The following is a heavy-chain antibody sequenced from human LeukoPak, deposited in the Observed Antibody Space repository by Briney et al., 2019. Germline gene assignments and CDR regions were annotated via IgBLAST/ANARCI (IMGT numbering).Heavy chain of an antibody. CDR1: GFTFNDYW. D-gene: IGHD6-13*01. V-gene: IGHV3-7*01. Sequence: GGSLRLSCAASGFTFNDYWMHWVRQAPGRGLEWVANIKQDGSERYYVDSVKGRFTITRDNAKNSLSLQMNSLRVGDTAVYYCVRAIAAAASHWGQGTLVTVSS. CDR3: VRAIAAAASH. J-gene: IGHJ4*02. CDR2: IKQDGSER.